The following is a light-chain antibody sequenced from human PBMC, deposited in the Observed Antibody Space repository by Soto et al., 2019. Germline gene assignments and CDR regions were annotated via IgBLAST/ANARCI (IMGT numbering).Light chain of an antibody. V-gene: IGKV3-20*01. J-gene: IGKJ1*01. Sequence: EIVLTQSPGTLSLSPGERATLSCRASQSLSTNYVAWYQRKPGQAPRLLIYGVSSRATDIPRRFSGSGSGTDFTLTITRLEPEDFAVYYCQQYGSSPPTFGQGTKVEIK. CDR1: QSLSTNY. CDR2: GVS. CDR3: QQYGSSPPT.